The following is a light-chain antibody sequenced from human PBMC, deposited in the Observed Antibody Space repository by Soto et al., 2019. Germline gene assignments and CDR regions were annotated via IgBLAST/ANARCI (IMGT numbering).Light chain of an antibody. CDR1: QSISSY. Sequence: DIQMTQSPSSLSASVGDRVTITCRASQSISSYLNWYQQKPGKAPKLLIYAASSLQSGVPSRFSGSGSGTDFTLTITSLQPEDFATYYCLQSYRIWTFGQGTKVDIK. CDR2: AAS. CDR3: LQSYRIWT. V-gene: IGKV1-39*01. J-gene: IGKJ1*01.